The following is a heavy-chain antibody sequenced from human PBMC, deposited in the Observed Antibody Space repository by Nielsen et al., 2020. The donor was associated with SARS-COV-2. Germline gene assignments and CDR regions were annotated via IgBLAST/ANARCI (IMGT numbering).Heavy chain of an antibody. CDR3: ARGYYDILYAFDI. J-gene: IGHJ3*02. CDR2: ISYDGSNR. V-gene: IGHV3-30-3*01. D-gene: IGHD3-9*01. CDR1: GFTFSSYA. Sequence: GESLKISCAASGFTFSSYAFHWVRQAPGKGLEWVAVISYDGSNRYYADSVEGRFTISRDNSKNTLYLQMNSPRAEDTAVYYCARGYYDILYAFDIWGQGTMVTVSS.